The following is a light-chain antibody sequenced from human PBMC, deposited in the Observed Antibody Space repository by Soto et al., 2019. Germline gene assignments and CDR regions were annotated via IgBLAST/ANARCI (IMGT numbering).Light chain of an antibody. CDR1: QSISGN. CDR3: QQHSNWPRT. V-gene: IGKV3-11*01. CDR2: GAS. J-gene: IGKJ5*01. Sequence: EIALTQSPATLSLSPGERATLSCSASQSISGNLAWYQQKPGQAPRLLIYGASTRDTGIPARFSGSGSGTDFTLTISSLQPEDFAVYYCQQHSNWPRTFGQGTRLEIK.